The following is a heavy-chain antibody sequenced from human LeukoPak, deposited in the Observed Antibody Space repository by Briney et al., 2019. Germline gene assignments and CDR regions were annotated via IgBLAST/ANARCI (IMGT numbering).Heavy chain of an antibody. CDR1: GYTFTDYT. V-gene: IGHV3-43*01. CDR3: AINGGGDSGYGNFDY. CDR2: INRNAGNK. J-gene: IGHJ4*02. D-gene: IGHD5-12*01. Sequence: EASLRLSCKASGYTFTDYTMHWVRQAPGQGLEWMSFINRNAGNKTYAHAFKGRFTISLDNCKNSLYLQINSLRTEDTAFYYRAINGGGDSGYGNFDYGGQGTLVTVSS.